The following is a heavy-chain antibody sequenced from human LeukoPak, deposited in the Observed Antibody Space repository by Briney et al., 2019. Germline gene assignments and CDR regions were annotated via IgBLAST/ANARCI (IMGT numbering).Heavy chain of an antibody. V-gene: IGHV4-59*01. Sequence: SETLSLTCTVSGASITTYYWTWIRQPPGKGLEWIGYIYHSGSTNYNPSLKSRVTISLDTSRNQFSLRLSSVTAADTAVYFCAREYSTSSEGDYFDYWGQGTLVTVSS. J-gene: IGHJ4*02. D-gene: IGHD6-6*01. CDR3: AREYSTSSEGDYFDY. CDR1: GASITTYY. CDR2: IYHSGST.